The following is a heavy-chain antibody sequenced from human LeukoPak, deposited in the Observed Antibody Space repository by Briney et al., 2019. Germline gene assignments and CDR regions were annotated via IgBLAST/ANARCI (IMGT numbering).Heavy chain of an antibody. CDR2: INWNGGST. V-gene: IGHV3-20*04. J-gene: IGHJ3*02. D-gene: IGHD2-21*02. CDR3: ARETIVVVTEYAFDI. Sequence: GGSLRLSCAASGFTFDDYGMSWVRQAPGKGLEWVSGINWNGGSTGYADSVKGRFTISRDNAKNSLYLQMNSLRAEDTALYYCARETIVVVTEYAFDIWGQGTIVTVSS. CDR1: GFTFDDYG.